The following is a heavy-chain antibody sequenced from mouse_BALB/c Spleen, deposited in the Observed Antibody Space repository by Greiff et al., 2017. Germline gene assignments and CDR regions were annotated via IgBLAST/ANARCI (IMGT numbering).Heavy chain of an antibody. CDR2: IWAGGST. J-gene: IGHJ3*01. V-gene: IGHV2-9*02. CDR1: GFSLTSYG. CDR3: AREGGLRQGGFAY. Sequence: VKLMESGPGLVAPSQSLSITCTVSGFSLTSYGVHWVRQPPGKGLEWLGVIWAGGSTNYNSALMSRLSISKDNSKSQVFLKMNSLQTDDTAMYYCAREGGLRQGGFAYWGQGTLVTVSA. D-gene: IGHD2-4*01.